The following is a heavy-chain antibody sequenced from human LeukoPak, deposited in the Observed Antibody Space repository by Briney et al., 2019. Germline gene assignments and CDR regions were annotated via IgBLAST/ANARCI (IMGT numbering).Heavy chain of an antibody. D-gene: IGHD3-10*01. V-gene: IGHV1-2*02. CDR2: INPNSGGT. CDR3: AREARPCYYGSGSYSISHLLDY. CDR1: GYTFTGYY. Sequence: ASVKVSCKASGYTFTGYYMHWVRQAPGQGLEWMGWINPNSGGTNYAQKFQGRVTMTRDTSISTAYMELSRLRSDDTAVYYCAREARPCYYGSGSYSISHLLDYWGQGTLVTVSS. J-gene: IGHJ4*02.